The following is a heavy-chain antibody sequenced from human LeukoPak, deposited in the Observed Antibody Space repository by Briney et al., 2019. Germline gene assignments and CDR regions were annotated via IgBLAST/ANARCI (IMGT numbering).Heavy chain of an antibody. CDR2: ISHIGST. J-gene: IGHJ4*02. Sequence: SGTLSLTCAVSGGSISSSNWWSWVRPPPGKGLEWIGEISHIGSTNYNPSLKSRGTISVDKSKNQFSLELTSVTAADTAVYYCARIPDYYGSGSYSPYYFDYWGQGTLVTVSS. V-gene: IGHV4-4*02. CDR3: ARIPDYYGSGSYSPYYFDY. CDR1: GGSISSSNW. D-gene: IGHD3-10*01.